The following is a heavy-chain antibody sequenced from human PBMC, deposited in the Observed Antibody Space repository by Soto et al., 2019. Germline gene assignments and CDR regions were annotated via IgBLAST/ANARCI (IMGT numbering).Heavy chain of an antibody. J-gene: IGHJ6*02. CDR2: VYPRDSDT. CDR3: ARLGIAARPPSIIYYYGMDV. V-gene: IGHV5-51*01. Sequence: PGESLKISCKASGYIFIDYWIGWVRQMPGKGLEWMGIVYPRDSDTRYSPSFQGQVTISADRSTGTAFLQWRSLKASDTAMYYCARLGIAARPPSIIYYYGMDVWGQGTTVTVSS. D-gene: IGHD6-6*01. CDR1: GYIFIDYW.